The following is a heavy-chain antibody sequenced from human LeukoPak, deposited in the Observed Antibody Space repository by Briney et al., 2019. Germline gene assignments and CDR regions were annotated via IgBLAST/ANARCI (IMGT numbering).Heavy chain of an antibody. D-gene: IGHD2-15*01. Sequence: PGGSLRLSCAASGFTFSSYAMRWVRQAPGKGLDWVSAISGSGGSTYYADSVKGRFTISRDNSKNTLYLQMNSLRAEDTAVYYCAAGYGRRYYFDYWGQGTLVTVSS. V-gene: IGHV3-23*01. CDR3: AAGYGRRYYFDY. J-gene: IGHJ4*02. CDR1: GFTFSSYA. CDR2: ISGSGGST.